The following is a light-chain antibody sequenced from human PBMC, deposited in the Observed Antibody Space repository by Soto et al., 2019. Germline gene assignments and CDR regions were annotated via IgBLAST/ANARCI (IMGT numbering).Light chain of an antibody. V-gene: IGKV3-20*01. Sequence: EIVLTQSPGTLSLSPGERATLSCRASQSVRSSHLAWYQQMPGQAPRLLIYGASNRATGIPDRFSGSGSGTDFTLTISILEPEDFAVYYCQQYSSSPLTFGGGTKVEIK. CDR2: GAS. J-gene: IGKJ4*01. CDR3: QQYSSSPLT. CDR1: QSVRSSH.